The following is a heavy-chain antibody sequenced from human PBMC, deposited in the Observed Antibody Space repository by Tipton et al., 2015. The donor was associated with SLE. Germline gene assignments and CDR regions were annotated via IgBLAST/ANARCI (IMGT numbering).Heavy chain of an antibody. V-gene: IGHV3-33*01. CDR3: ARDRGSSWFFFDY. Sequence: SGFTFKRFGMHWVRQAPGKGLEWVAVIWNDGSKTYYADSVKGRFTISRDNSKNTLDLQMNSLRAEDTAVYYCARDRGSSWFFFDYWGQGTLVTVSS. J-gene: IGHJ4*02. D-gene: IGHD6-13*01. CDR1: GFTFKRFG. CDR2: IWNDGSKT.